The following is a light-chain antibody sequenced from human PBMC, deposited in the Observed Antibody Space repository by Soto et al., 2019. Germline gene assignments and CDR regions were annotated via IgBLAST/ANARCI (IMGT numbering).Light chain of an antibody. CDR2: GVS. J-gene: IGLJ1*01. CDR1: NSDIGTLNS. Sequence: QSALTQPASVSASPGQSITISCTETNSDIGTLNSVSWYQQFPGKAPKLMIFGVSVRPSGVSTRFSGPKFGNTAFLYISGLQAEDEADYYCSSYTSSRTYVFGSGTKLTVL. V-gene: IGLV2-14*01. CDR3: SSYTSSRTYV.